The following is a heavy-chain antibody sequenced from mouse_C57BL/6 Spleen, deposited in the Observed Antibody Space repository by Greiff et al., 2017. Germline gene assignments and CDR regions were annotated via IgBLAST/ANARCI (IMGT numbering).Heavy chain of an antibody. V-gene: IGHV1-64*01. D-gene: IGHD1-1*01. CDR1: GYTFTSYW. CDR2: IHPNSGST. CDR3: ARYYYGSRSYYFDY. Sequence: QVQLQQPGAELVKPGASVKLSCKASGYTFTSYWMHWVKQRPGQGLEWIGMIHPNSGSTNYNEKFKSKATLTVDKSSSTAYMQLSSLTSEDSAVYYCARYYYGSRSYYFDYWGQGTTLTVSS. J-gene: IGHJ2*01.